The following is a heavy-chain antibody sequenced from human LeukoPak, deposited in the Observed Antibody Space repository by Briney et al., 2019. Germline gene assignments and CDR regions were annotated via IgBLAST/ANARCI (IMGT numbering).Heavy chain of an antibody. CDR2: IYYSGST. V-gene: IGHV4-59*08. D-gene: IGHD2-21*01. Sequence: SETLSLSCTVSGGSISSYYWSWIRQPPGKGLEWIGYIYYSGSTNYNPSLKSRVTISVDTSKNQFSLRLSAVTVADTAVYYCARPYGGGYWGQGTLVTVSS. J-gene: IGHJ4*02. CDR1: GGSISSYY. CDR3: ARPYGGGY.